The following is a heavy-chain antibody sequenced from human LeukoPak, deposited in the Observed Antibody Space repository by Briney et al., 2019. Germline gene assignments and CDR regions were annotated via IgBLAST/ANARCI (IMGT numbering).Heavy chain of an antibody. D-gene: IGHD5-12*01. CDR2: IIPIFGTA. CDR1: GGTFSSYA. V-gene: IGHV1-69*06. J-gene: IGHJ6*03. CDR3: ARAEGRGDTKSYYYYYMDV. Sequence: ASVKVSCKASGGTFSSYAISWVRQAPGQGLEWMGRIIPIFGTANYAQKFQGRVTIMADKSTTTSYMELSRLRSEDTAVYYCARAEGRGDTKSYYYYYMDVWGKGTTVTVSS.